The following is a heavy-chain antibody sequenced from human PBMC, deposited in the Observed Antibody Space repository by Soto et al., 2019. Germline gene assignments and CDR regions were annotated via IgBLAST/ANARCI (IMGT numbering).Heavy chain of an antibody. CDR3: ARGYGSGSYYNSEYYFDY. Sequence: SGPTLVNPTQTLTLTCTFSGFSLSASGMCVSWIRQPPGKALEWLARIDWDDDEYYSTSLKTRLTISKDTSKNQVVLTMTNMDPVDTATYYCARGYGSGSYYNSEYYFDYWGQGTPVTVSS. V-gene: IGHV2-70*11. J-gene: IGHJ4*02. CDR2: IDWDDDE. CDR1: GFSLSASGMC. D-gene: IGHD3-10*01.